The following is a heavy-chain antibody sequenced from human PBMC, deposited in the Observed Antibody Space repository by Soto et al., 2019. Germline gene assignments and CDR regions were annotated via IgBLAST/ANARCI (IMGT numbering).Heavy chain of an antibody. D-gene: IGHD6-19*01. CDR1: GFSVSNNY. J-gene: IGHJ4*02. CDR3: ARVYSSGWYQFYFDY. CDR2: VYSGGTT. V-gene: IGHV3-66*01. Sequence: EVQLVESGGGLVQPGGSLRLSCAASGFSVSNNYMSWVRQAPGKGLEWVSVVYSGGTTYYADSVKGRFTISRDNSKNTLNLQKNSLRAEETAVYYCARVYSSGWYQFYFDYWGQGTLVTVSS.